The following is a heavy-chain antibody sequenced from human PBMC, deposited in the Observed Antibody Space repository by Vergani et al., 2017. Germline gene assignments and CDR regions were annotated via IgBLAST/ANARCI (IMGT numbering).Heavy chain of an antibody. V-gene: IGHV3-21*01. Sequence: EVQLVESGGGLVKPGGSLRLSCAASGFTFSSYSMNWVRQAPGKGLEWVSSISSSSSYIYYADSVKGRFTLSRDNAKNSLYLQMNSLRAEDTAVYYCARDLGYDYVWGSYRHDAFDIWGQGTMVTVSS. CDR2: ISSSSSYI. D-gene: IGHD3-16*02. CDR1: GFTFSSYS. J-gene: IGHJ3*02. CDR3: ARDLGYDYVWGSYRHDAFDI.